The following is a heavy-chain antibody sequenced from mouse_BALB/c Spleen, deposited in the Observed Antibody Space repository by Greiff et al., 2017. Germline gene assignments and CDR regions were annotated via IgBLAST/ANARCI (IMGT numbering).Heavy chain of an antibody. CDR3: TLFYPGDFYAMDY. V-gene: IGHV6-6*02. D-gene: IGHD3-3*01. CDR1: GFTFSNYW. CDR2: IRLKSNNYAT. Sequence: EVKVEESGGGLVQPGGSMKLSCVASGFTFSNYWMNWVRQSPEKGLEWVAEIRLKSNNYATHYAESVKGRFTISRDNSKSSVYLQMNNLRAEDTGIYYCTLFYPGDFYAMDYWGQGTSVTVSS. J-gene: IGHJ4*01.